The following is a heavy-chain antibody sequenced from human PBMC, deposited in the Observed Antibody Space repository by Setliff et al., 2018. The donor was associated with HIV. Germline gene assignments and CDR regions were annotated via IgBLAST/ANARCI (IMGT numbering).Heavy chain of an antibody. CDR1: GGSISSSTYY. J-gene: IGHJ4*02. V-gene: IGHV4-39*07. Sequence: PSETLSLTCSVSGGSISSSTYYWGWIRQPPGKGLEWIGDIFYTGNTYYNPSLKSRVAISVHASENQFSLKLNSVTAADTAVFYCARVPFTTGFDYWGQGILVTVSS. CDR3: ARVPFTTGFDY. CDR2: IFYTGNT. D-gene: IGHD3-3*01.